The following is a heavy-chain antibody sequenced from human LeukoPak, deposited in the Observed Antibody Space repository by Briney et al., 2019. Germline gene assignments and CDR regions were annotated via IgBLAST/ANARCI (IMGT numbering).Heavy chain of an antibody. Sequence: ASVKVSCKTSGYTFTAYYMHWVRQAPGQRLEWMGWINAGNGNTKYSQEFQGRVTITRDTSASTAYMELSSLRSEDMAVYYCARGNGGWLQTDFDYWGQGTLVTVSS. J-gene: IGHJ4*02. CDR1: GYTFTAYY. V-gene: IGHV1-3*03. CDR3: ARGNGGWLQTDFDY. D-gene: IGHD5-24*01. CDR2: INAGNGNT.